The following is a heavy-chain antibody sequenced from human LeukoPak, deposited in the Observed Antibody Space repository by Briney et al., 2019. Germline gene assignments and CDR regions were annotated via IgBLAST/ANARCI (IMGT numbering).Heavy chain of an antibody. V-gene: IGHV3-7*01. Sequence: GGSLRLSCAASGFTFSSYWMSWVRRAPGKGLEWVANIKQDGSEKYYVDSVKGRFTISRDNAKNSLYLQMNSLRAEDTAVYYCAKPYSSGWYDYYYYGMDVWGQGTTVTVSS. D-gene: IGHD6-19*01. CDR2: IKQDGSEK. CDR1: GFTFSSYW. J-gene: IGHJ6*02. CDR3: AKPYSSGWYDYYYYGMDV.